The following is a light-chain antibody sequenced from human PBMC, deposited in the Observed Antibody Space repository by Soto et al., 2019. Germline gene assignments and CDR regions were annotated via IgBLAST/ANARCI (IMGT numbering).Light chain of an antibody. J-gene: IGKJ3*01. CDR2: GTS. CDR1: QTISNY. CDR3: QQSHSFPFT. V-gene: IGKV1-39*01. Sequence: DIQMTQSPSSLSASIGDRVTITCRASQTISNYLNWYQQKPGKAPNLLIYGTSSLQSGVSSRFSGSGSGTDFTLTIRSLEPEDYATYYCQQSHSFPFTFGPGTKVHVK.